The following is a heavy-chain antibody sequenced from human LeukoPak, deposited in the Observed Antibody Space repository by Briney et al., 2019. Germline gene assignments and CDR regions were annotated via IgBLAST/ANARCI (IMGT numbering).Heavy chain of an antibody. CDR3: ARGGSSSSWPFYY. J-gene: IGHJ4*02. Sequence: SETLSLTCTVSGDSINSLDLWSWVRQPPGKGLEWIGEMYLSGTTHSNPSVKSRVTISIDKSKNQFSLKLTSVTAADTAVYYCARGGSSSSWPFYYWGQGTLVTVSS. V-gene: IGHV4-4*02. D-gene: IGHD6-13*01. CDR2: MYLSGTT. CDR1: GDSINSLDL.